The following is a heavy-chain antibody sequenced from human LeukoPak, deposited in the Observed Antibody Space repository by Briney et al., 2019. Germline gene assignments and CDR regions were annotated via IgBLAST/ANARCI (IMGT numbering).Heavy chain of an antibody. V-gene: IGHV3-43D*03. CDR3: AKGLAVAGRMDYYFGMGV. CDR1: GFTFDDYA. J-gene: IGHJ6*02. D-gene: IGHD6-19*01. Sequence: GGSLRLSCAASGFTFDDYAMHWVRQAPGKGLEWVSLISWDGGSTYYADSVKGRFTISRDNSKNSLYLQMNSLRAEDTALYYCAKGLAVAGRMDYYFGMGVWGQGTTVTVSS. CDR2: ISWDGGST.